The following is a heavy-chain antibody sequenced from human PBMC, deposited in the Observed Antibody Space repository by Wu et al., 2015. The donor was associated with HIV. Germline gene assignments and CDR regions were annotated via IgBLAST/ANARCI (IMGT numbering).Heavy chain of an antibody. Sequence: QVVQSGAEVKKPGSSVKVSCRVSGGSFSNYGISWVRQAPGQGFEWMGRIIPMFRTPNYGQKFQGRVSITADESSSTAYMELSSLRSEDTAVYFCARVDLSRSCRRTTCYELDHWGQGTLITVSS. CDR2: IIPMFRTP. CDR3: ARVDLSRSCRRTTCYELDH. D-gene: IGHD2-2*01. J-gene: IGHJ1*01. CDR1: GGSFSNYG. V-gene: IGHV1-69*13.